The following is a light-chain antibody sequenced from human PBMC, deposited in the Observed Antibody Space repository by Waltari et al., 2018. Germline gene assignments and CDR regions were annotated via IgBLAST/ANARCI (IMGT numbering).Light chain of an antibody. CDR3: QQYATTPRT. CDR2: CAS. J-gene: IGKJ2*02. CDR1: QSVLYSPNNKNY. Sequence: DIVMTQSPDSLAVSLGERATINCKSSQSVLYSPNNKNYLAWVQQKPGQPPKLLIYCASTRESGVPDRFSGSGSVTDFTLTISSLQAEDVAIYYCQQYATTPRTFGQGTKLEIK. V-gene: IGKV4-1*01.